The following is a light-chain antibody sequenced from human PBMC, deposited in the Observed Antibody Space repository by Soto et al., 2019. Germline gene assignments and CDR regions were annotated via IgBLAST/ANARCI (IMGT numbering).Light chain of an antibody. V-gene: IGKV1-5*03. J-gene: IGKJ4*01. CDR3: QQYYTFS. CDR1: QSISSW. CDR2: KAS. Sequence: DIQMTQSPSTLSASVGDRVTITCRASQSISSWLAWYQQKPGKAPKLLLYKASSLESGVPSRFSRSGSGTEFTLTISSLQPDDFATYYCQQYYTFSFGGRTKVEIK.